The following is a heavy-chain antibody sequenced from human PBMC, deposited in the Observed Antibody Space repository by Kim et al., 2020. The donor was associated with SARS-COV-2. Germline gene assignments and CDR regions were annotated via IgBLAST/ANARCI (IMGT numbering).Heavy chain of an antibody. CDR1: GYTFTSYA. V-gene: IGHV7-4-1*02. CDR2: INTNTGNP. Sequence: ASVKVSCKASGYTFTSYAMNWVRQAPGQGLEWMGWINTNTGNPTYAQGFTGRFVFSLDTSVSTAYLQISSLKAEDTAVYYCATYTSMVRGVTRDHWGQGTLVTVSS. J-gene: IGHJ4*02. D-gene: IGHD3-10*01. CDR3: ATYTSMVRGVTRDH.